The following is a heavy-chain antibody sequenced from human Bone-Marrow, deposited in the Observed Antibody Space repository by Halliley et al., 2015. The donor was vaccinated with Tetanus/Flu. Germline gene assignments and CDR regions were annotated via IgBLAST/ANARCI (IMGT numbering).Heavy chain of an antibody. CDR3: ATSPHDSSGYYYVPVAYFFDF. CDR2: DDT. J-gene: IGHJ4*02. Sequence: DDTHYADSWKGRFTITRDNPENTRSLQMNSLRAEDTAVYYCATSPHDSSGYYYVPVAYFFDFWGQGTLVTVSS. V-gene: IGHV3-23*01. D-gene: IGHD3-22*01.